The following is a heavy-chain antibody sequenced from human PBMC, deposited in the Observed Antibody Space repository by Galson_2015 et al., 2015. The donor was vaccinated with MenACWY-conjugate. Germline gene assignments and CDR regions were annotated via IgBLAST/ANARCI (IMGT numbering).Heavy chain of an antibody. Sequence: SVKVSCKASGYTFSSYHMHWVRQAPGQGLEWMGIINPSGGGTSSAQKFQGRVTMTRDTSTSTVYMELSSLRSEDTAVHYCARVGYCSSPTCYLAFFDYWGQGTLVTVSS. CDR1: GYTFSSYH. CDR3: ARVGYCSSPTCYLAFFDY. V-gene: IGHV1-46*01. CDR2: INPSGGGT. D-gene: IGHD2-2*01. J-gene: IGHJ4*02.